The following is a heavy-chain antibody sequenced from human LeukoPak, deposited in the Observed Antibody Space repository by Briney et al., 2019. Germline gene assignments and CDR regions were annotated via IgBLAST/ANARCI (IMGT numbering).Heavy chain of an antibody. CDR1: GFTFSSYS. Sequence: GGSLRLSCAASGFTFSSYSMNWVRQAPGRGLEWVSSISSSSSYIYYADSVKGRFTISRDNAKNSLYLQMNSLRAEDTAVYYCARDMLAGLFDYWGQGTLVTVSS. CDR2: ISSSSSYI. J-gene: IGHJ4*02. V-gene: IGHV3-21*01. D-gene: IGHD2-8*01. CDR3: ARDMLAGLFDY.